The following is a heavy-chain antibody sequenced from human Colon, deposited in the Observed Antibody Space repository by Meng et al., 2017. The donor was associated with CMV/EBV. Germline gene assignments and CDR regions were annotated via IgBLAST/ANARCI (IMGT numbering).Heavy chain of an antibody. CDR3: ARGSPYDSSLY. J-gene: IGHJ4*02. Sequence: CKAARYTVTSYYMQWVRQAPGQGLEWMGIINPSGGSTSYAQKFQGRVTMNRDTSTSTVYMELSSLRSEDTAVYYCARGSPYDSSLYWGQGTLVTVSS. CDR1: RYTVTSYY. CDR2: INPSGGST. V-gene: IGHV1-46*01. D-gene: IGHD3-22*01.